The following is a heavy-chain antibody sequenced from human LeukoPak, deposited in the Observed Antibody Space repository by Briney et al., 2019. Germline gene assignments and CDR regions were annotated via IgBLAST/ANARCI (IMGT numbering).Heavy chain of an antibody. CDR2: INPDGSQK. V-gene: IGHV3-7*01. Sequence: GGSLRLSCEASEFTFSTHWMSWVRQAPGKGLEWVASINPDGSQKYYLDSVKGRSTISRDNTKNSLYLQMYSLGAEDTAVYYCARLLGTATTYDYWGQGTLVTVSS. J-gene: IGHJ4*02. CDR3: ARLLGTATTYDY. CDR1: EFTFSTHW. D-gene: IGHD5-24*01.